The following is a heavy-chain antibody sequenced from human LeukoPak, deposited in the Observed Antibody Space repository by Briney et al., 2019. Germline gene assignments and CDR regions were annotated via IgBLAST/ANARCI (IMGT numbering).Heavy chain of an antibody. Sequence: PGGSLRLSCAASGFTFSSYGMHWVRQAPGKGLEWVAIIWYDGSNKYYADSVKGRFTISRDNSKNTLYLQMNSLRAEDTAVYYCARDRTVRYFDYWGQGTLVRVSS. J-gene: IGHJ4*02. V-gene: IGHV3-33*08. CDR2: IWYDGSNK. CDR1: GFTFSSYG. CDR3: ARDRTVRYFDY.